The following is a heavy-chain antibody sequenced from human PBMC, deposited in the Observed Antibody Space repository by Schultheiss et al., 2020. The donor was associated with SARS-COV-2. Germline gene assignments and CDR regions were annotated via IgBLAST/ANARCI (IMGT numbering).Heavy chain of an antibody. CDR1: GGGSITSYY. Sequence: SETLSLTCTVSGGGSITSYYWSWIRQPAGKGLEWIGRFYTSASTNYNPSLKSRVTISLDTAKKQLSLILSSVTAADTAVYYCARFGVQGFDPWGQGTLVTVSS. CDR2: FYTSAST. J-gene: IGHJ5*02. CDR3: ARFGVQGFDP. V-gene: IGHV4-4*07. D-gene: IGHD3-16*01.